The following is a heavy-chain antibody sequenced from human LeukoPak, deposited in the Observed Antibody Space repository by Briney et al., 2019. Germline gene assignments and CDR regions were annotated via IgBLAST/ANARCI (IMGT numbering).Heavy chain of an antibody. CDR1: GFTFDDYG. V-gene: IGHV3-20*04. J-gene: IGHJ6*03. CDR2: INWNGGST. Sequence: GGSLRLSCVASGFTFDDYGMSWVRQAPGKGLEWVSGINWNGGSTGYADSVKGRFTISRDNAKNSLYLQMNSLRAEDTALYYCARDYGDDYYYYMDVWGKGTTVTVSS. D-gene: IGHD4-17*01. CDR3: ARDYGDDYYYYMDV.